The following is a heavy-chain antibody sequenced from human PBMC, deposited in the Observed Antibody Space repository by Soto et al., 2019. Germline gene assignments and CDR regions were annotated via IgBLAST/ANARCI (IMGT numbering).Heavy chain of an antibody. CDR2: ISAYNGNT. D-gene: IGHD3-3*01. J-gene: IGHJ6*03. Sequence: ASVKVSCKASGYTFTSYGISWVRQAPGQGLEWMGWISAYNGNTNYAQKLQGRVTMTTDTSTGTAYMELRSLRSDDTAVYYCARLGVLRFMEWSRFYCYYMDVWGKGTTVSVSS. V-gene: IGHV1-18*01. CDR1: GYTFTSYG. CDR3: ARLGVLRFMEWSRFYCYYMDV.